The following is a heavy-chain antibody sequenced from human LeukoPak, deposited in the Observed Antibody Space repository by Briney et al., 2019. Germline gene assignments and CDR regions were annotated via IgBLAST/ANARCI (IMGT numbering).Heavy chain of an antibody. CDR1: GGSISSYY. J-gene: IGHJ4*02. CDR3: AQKTAYDILTGPPFDY. CDR2: IYYSGST. V-gene: IGHV4-59*12. D-gene: IGHD3-9*01. Sequence: SETLSLTCTVSGGSISSYYWSWIRQPPGKGLEWIGYIYYSGSTNYNPSLKSRVTISVDTSKNQFSLKLSSVTAADTAVYFFAQKTAYDILTGPPFDYWGQGTLVTVSS.